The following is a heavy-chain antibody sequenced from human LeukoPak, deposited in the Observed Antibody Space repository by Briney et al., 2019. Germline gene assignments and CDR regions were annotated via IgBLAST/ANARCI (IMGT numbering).Heavy chain of an antibody. Sequence: PSETLSLTCTVSGGSISITNYCWGWIRQPPGKGLEWIGNIYYDGSTYYNPSLKSRVTISVDTSNNQFSLKLSSVTAADTAVYYCARDGKLGRWGQGTLVTVSS. CDR2: IYYDGST. D-gene: IGHD7-27*01. CDR3: ARDGKLGR. J-gene: IGHJ4*02. V-gene: IGHV4-39*07. CDR1: GGSISITNYC.